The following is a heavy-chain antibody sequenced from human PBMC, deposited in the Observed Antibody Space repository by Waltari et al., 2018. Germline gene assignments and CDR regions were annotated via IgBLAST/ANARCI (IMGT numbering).Heavy chain of an antibody. Sequence: QLQLQESGPGLVKPSETLSLTCTVSGGSISSRSNYWGWIRQPPGEGLEWIGSIYYSGITYYNPPLKSRVTISVDTSKNQFSLKLSSVTAADTAVYYCAGVAGPVDYWGQGTLVTVSS. CDR2: IYYSGIT. CDR1: GGSISSRSNY. V-gene: IGHV4-39*01. D-gene: IGHD6-19*01. J-gene: IGHJ4*02. CDR3: AGVAGPVDY.